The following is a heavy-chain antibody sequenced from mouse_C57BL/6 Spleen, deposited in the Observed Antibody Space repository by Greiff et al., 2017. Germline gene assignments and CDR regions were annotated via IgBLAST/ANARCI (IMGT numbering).Heavy chain of an antibody. Sequence: QVQLQQSGPELVKPGASVKISCKASGYAFSSSWMNWVKQRPGKGLEWIGRIYPGDGDTNYNGKFKGKATLTADKSSSTAYMQLSSLTSEDSAVYFCARSGYYYGSSQYYFDYWGQGTTLTVSS. J-gene: IGHJ2*01. CDR1: GYAFSSSW. V-gene: IGHV1-82*01. D-gene: IGHD1-1*01. CDR3: ARSGYYYGSSQYYFDY. CDR2: IYPGDGDT.